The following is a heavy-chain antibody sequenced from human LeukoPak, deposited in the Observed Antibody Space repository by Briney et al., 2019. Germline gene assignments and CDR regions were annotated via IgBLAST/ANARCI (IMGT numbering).Heavy chain of an antibody. V-gene: IGHV4-4*02. CDR2: IYHSGST. CDR3: ASHYYDSSGYPDAFDI. Sequence: SETLSLTCAVSGASITNDNWWSWVRQTPGKGLEWIGEIYHSGSTNYNPSLKSRVTISVDKSKNQFSLKLSSVTAADTAVYYCASHYYDSSGYPDAFDIWGQGTMVTVSS. J-gene: IGHJ3*02. D-gene: IGHD3-22*01. CDR1: GASITNDNW.